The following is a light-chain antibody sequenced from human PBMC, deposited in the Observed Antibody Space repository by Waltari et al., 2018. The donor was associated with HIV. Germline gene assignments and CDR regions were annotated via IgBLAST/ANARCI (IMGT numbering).Light chain of an antibody. Sequence: QSVLTQPPSVSGAPGQRVTISCTGSSSNTGAGYDVHWYQQLPGTAPKLLIYGNNNRPSGVPDRFSGSKSGTSVSLATTGLQAEDEADYFCQSYDSRLRAVVFGGGTKLTVL. J-gene: IGLJ2*01. CDR2: GNN. CDR3: QSYDSRLRAVV. CDR1: SSNTGAGYD. V-gene: IGLV1-40*01.